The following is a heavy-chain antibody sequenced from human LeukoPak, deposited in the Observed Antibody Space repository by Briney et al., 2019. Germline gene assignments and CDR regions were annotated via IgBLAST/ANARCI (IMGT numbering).Heavy chain of an antibody. CDR1: GFTSSSYW. J-gene: IGHJ4*02. Sequence: GGSLRLSCAASGFTSSSYWMHWVRHAPGKGLVWVSRINSDGSSTSYADSVKGGFTISRDNAKNTLYLQMNSLRAEDTAVYYCARGDGYNLIDYWGQGTLVTVSS. CDR3: ARGDGYNLIDY. CDR2: INSDGSST. D-gene: IGHD5-24*01. V-gene: IGHV3-74*01.